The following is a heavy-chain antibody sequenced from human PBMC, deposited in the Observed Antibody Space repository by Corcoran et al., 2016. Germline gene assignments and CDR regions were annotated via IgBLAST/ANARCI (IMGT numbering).Heavy chain of an antibody. D-gene: IGHD4-17*01. CDR1: GFTFSGSA. CDR2: IRSKANSYAT. Sequence: EVQLVESGGGLVQPGGSLKLSCAASGFTFSGSAMHWVRQASGKGLEWVGRIRSKANSYATAYAASVKGRFTISRDDSKNTAYLQMNSLKTEDTAVYLCTRSLTVTTGYYYYGMDVWGQGTTVTVSS. J-gene: IGHJ6*02. V-gene: IGHV3-73*02. CDR3: TRSLTVTTGYYYYGMDV.